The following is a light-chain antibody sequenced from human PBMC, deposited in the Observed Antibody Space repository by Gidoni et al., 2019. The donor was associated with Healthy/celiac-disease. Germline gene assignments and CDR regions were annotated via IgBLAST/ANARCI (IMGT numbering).Light chain of an antibody. J-gene: IGKJ2*01. Sequence: EIVLTQSPGPLSLSPGERATLACSASQSVSSSYLAWYQQNPGQAPRLLIYGASSRATGIPDRFSGRGSGTDFTLTISRLEPEDFAVHYCQQYGSSPAYTFGQGTKLEIK. CDR2: GAS. V-gene: IGKV3-20*01. CDR3: QQYGSSPAYT. CDR1: QSVSSSY.